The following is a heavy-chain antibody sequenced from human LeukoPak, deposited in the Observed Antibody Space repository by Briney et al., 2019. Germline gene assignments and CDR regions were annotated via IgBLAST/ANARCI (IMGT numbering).Heavy chain of an antibody. V-gene: IGHV3-7*03. CDR2: IKEDGSEI. CDR1: GLTFSSYW. D-gene: IGHD2-2*01. J-gene: IGHJ6*04. CDR3: ARVGPPAIVDCYYYGMDV. Sequence: GGSLRLSCAASGLTFSSYWMTWVRQSPGKGLEWVANIKEDGSEIYYVDSVKGRFTISRDNAKNSLYLQMNSLRAEDTALYYCARVGPPAIVDCYYYGMDVWGKGTAVTVSP.